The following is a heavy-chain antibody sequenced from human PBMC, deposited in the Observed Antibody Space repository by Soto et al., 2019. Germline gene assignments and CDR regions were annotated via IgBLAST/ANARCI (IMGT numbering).Heavy chain of an antibody. CDR2: ISSNGGST. V-gene: IGHV3-64D*06. CDR1: GFTFSSYA. CDR3: VKESIIITIFGVVPLDV. Sequence: LRLSCSASGFTFSSYAMHWVRQAPGKGLEYVSAISSNGGSTYYADSVKGRFTISRDNSKNTLYLQMSSLRAEDTAVYYCVKESIIITIFGVVPLDVWGQGTTVTVSS. J-gene: IGHJ6*02. D-gene: IGHD3-3*01.